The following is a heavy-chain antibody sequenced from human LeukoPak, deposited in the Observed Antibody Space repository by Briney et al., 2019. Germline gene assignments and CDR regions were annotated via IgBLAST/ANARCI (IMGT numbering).Heavy chain of an antibody. CDR3: ARDHFGSGAYFLDN. CDR1: GGSITTYY. CDR2: VYYSGTT. J-gene: IGHJ4*02. V-gene: IGHV4-59*01. D-gene: IGHD3-10*01. Sequence: SETLSLTCTISGGSITTYYWSWIRQPPGKGLEWIGNVYYSGTTTYNPSLKSRLTLSPDTPKNELSLKLTSVTAADTAVYYCARDHFGSGAYFLDNWGQGILVTVSS.